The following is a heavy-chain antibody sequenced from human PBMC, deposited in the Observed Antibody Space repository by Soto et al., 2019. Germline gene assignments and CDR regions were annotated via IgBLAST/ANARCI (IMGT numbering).Heavy chain of an antibody. Sequence: QVQLVESGGGVVQPGRSLRLSCAASGFMFSNYAMHWVRQAPGKGLEWVAVIWNDGSNKHVADSVKGRFTISRDNSKDTLYLQMNSLRIEDTAVYYCARCGTYVDPIDYWGQGTLVTVSS. V-gene: IGHV3-30*04. CDR3: ARCGTYVDPIDY. CDR2: IWNDGSNK. D-gene: IGHD1-26*01. CDR1: GFMFSNYA. J-gene: IGHJ4*02.